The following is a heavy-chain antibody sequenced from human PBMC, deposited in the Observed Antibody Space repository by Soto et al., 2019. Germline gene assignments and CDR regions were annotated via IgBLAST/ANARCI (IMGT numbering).Heavy chain of an antibody. CDR3: ARELSLGAAGTSSRFDP. D-gene: IGHD6-13*01. CDR2: IYYSGST. J-gene: IGHJ5*02. Sequence: PSETLSLTCTVPGGSISSGGYYWSWIRQHPGKGLEWIGYIYYSGSTYYNPSLKSRVTISVDTSKNQFSLKLSSVTAADTAVYYCARELSLGAAGTSSRFDPWGQGTLVTVSS. CDR1: GGSISSGGYY. V-gene: IGHV4-31*03.